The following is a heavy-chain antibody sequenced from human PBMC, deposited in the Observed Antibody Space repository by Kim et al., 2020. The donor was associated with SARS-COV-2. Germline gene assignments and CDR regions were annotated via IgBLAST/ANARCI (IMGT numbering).Heavy chain of an antibody. Sequence: GESLKISCKGSGYSFTSYWISWVRQMPGKGLEWMGRIDPSDSYTNYSPSFQGHVTISADKSISTAYLQWSSLKASDTAMYYCARLSTLRYFDWLLYPDAFDIWGQGTMVTVSS. CDR2: IDPSDSYT. V-gene: IGHV5-10-1*01. J-gene: IGHJ3*02. CDR3: ARLSTLRYFDWLLYPDAFDI. D-gene: IGHD3-9*01. CDR1: GYSFTSYW.